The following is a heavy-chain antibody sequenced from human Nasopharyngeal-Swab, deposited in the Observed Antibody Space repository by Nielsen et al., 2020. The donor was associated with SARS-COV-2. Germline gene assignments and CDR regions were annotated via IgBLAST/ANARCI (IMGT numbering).Heavy chain of an antibody. J-gene: IGHJ6*02. CDR2: ISSSSRYI. Sequence: GESLKISCAASGFTFNNYNFNCVRQAPGKGLEWVSSISSSSRYIYYADSVKGRFTISRDNAKNSLYLQMNSLRAEDTAVYYCARDGLDYDFWSAYFMDVWGQGTTVTVSS. D-gene: IGHD3-3*01. CDR1: GFTFNNYN. V-gene: IGHV3-21*01. CDR3: ARDGLDYDFWSAYFMDV.